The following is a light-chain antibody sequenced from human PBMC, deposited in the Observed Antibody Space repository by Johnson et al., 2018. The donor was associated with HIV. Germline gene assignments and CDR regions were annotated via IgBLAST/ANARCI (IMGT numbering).Light chain of an antibody. CDR2: EIN. V-gene: IGLV1-51*02. Sequence: QSVLTQPPSVSAAPGQRVTISCSGSSFNIGINFVSWYQQVPGTAPKLLICEINKRPSGIPNRFSGSKSGTSATLGITGLQTGDEADYYCGAWDSSLSSHFVFGTGTKVTVL. CDR3: GAWDSSLSSHFV. CDR1: SFNIGINF. J-gene: IGLJ1*01.